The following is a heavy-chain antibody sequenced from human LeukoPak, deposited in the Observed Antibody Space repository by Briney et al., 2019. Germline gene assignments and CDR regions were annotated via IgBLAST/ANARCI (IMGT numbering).Heavy chain of an antibody. V-gene: IGHV4-34*01. CDR2: INHSGST. CDR1: GGSFSGYY. Sequence: SETLSLTCAVYGGSFSGYYWSWIRQPPGKGLEWIGEINHSGSTNYNPSLKSRVTISVDTSNNQFSLKLSSVTAADMAVYYWARELSEYPDNDAFDIWGQGTMVTVSS. J-gene: IGHJ3*02. D-gene: IGHD2-2*01. CDR3: ARELSEYPDNDAFDI.